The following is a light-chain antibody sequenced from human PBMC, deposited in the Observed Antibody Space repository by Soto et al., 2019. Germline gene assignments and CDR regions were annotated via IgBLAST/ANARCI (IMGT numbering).Light chain of an antibody. CDR3: FSFTTDWTHV. Sequence: SVLTQPPSVSGSPGQSITISCTGSSSDIGAYNYVSWFQQYPGKAPKLIISEVSNRPSGVSNRFSGYKSGTAASLTISGLQTEDEADYFCFSFTTDWTHVFGTGTTVTV. V-gene: IGLV2-14*01. CDR1: SSDIGAYNY. CDR2: EVS. J-gene: IGLJ1*01.